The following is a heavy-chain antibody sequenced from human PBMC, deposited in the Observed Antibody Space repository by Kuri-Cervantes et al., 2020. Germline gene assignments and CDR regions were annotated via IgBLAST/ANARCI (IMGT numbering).Heavy chain of an antibody. V-gene: IGHV3-20*01. J-gene: IGHJ4*02. CDR1: GFTFDDYG. Sequence: GGSLKISCAASGFTFDDYGMSWVRQAPGKGLEWVSGINWNGGITGYADSVKGRFTISRDNAKNSLYLQMNSLRAEDTALYHCARESGSGSPYWGQGTLVTVSS. CDR2: INWNGGIT. CDR3: ARESGSGSPY. D-gene: IGHD1-26*01.